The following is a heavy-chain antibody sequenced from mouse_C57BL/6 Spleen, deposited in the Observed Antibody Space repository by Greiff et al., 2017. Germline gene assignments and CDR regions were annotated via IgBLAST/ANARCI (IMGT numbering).Heavy chain of an antibody. D-gene: IGHD1-1*01. V-gene: IGHV14-2*01. Sequence: EVKLMESGAELVKPGASVKLSCTASGFNIKDYYMHWVKQRTEQGLEWIGRIDPEDGETKYAPKFQGKATITADTSSNTAYLQLSSLTSEDTAVYYCSLTTVVATVPFDYWGQGTTLTVSS. CDR2: IDPEDGET. CDR1: GFNIKDYY. CDR3: SLTTVVATVPFDY. J-gene: IGHJ2*01.